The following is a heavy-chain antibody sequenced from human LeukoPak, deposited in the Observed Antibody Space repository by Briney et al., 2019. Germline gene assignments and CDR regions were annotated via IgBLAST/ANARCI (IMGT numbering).Heavy chain of an antibody. CDR1: GFTFSGSA. CDR3: AKEGPRYSYGPGFSDY. CDR2: ISDDGSNK. Sequence: PGGSLRLSCAASGFTFSGSAMHWVRQAPGKGLEWVAVISDDGSNKYYADSVKGRFTISRDNSKNTLYLQMNSLRTEDTAVYYCAKEGPRYSYGPGFSDYWGQGTLVTVSS. D-gene: IGHD5-18*01. J-gene: IGHJ4*02. V-gene: IGHV3-30*18.